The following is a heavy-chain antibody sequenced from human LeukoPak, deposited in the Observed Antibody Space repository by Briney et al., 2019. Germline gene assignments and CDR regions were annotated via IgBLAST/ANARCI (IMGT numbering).Heavy chain of an antibody. D-gene: IGHD6-13*01. J-gene: IGHJ4*02. CDR2: ISGSGGST. CDR1: GFTFSSYA. Sequence: GGSLRLSCTASGFTFSSYAMSWVRQAPGKGLEWVSAISGSGGSTYYADSVKGRFTISRDNSKNTLYLQMNSLRAKDTAVYYCANLDPGSSWSYYFDYWGQGTLVTVSS. CDR3: ANLDPGSSWSYYFDY. V-gene: IGHV3-23*01.